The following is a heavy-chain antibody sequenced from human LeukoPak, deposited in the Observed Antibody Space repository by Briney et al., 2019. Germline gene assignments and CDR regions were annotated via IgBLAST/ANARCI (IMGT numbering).Heavy chain of an antibody. Sequence: SETLSLTCTVSGGSISSSSYYWGWIRQPPGKGLEWIGSIYYSGSTYYNPSLKSRVTISVDTSKNQFSLKLSSVTAADTAVYYCARAPRPAATTPCFDYWGQGTLVTVSS. D-gene: IGHD2-2*01. CDR1: GGSISSSSYY. CDR3: ARAPRPAATTPCFDY. J-gene: IGHJ4*02. V-gene: IGHV4-39*07. CDR2: IYYSGST.